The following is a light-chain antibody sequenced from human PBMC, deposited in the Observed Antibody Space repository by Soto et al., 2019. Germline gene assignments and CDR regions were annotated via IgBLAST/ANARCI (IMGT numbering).Light chain of an antibody. CDR3: AAWDDSLNGRV. J-gene: IGLJ2*01. Sequence: QSVLTQPPSASGAPGQRVTISCSGSSSNIGRNTVNWYLHLPGTAPKLLIYTDNQRPSGVPDRFSGSKSGSSASLAISGLQSEDEADYYCAAWDDSLNGRVFGGGTKVTVL. CDR2: TDN. CDR1: SSNIGRNT. V-gene: IGLV1-44*01.